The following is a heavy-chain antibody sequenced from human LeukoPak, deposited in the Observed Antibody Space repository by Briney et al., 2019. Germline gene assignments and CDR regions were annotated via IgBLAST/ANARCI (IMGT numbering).Heavy chain of an antibody. J-gene: IGHJ6*02. Sequence: PGGSLRLSCAASGFTFSNAWMSWIRQAPGKGLEWVSYISSSGSTIYYADSVKGRFTISRDNAKNSLYLQMSSLRAEDTAVYYCARDARITMVRGVTYYYYGMDVWGQGTTVTVSS. D-gene: IGHD3-10*01. CDR2: ISSSGSTI. V-gene: IGHV3-11*01. CDR3: ARDARITMVRGVTYYYYGMDV. CDR1: GFTFSNAW.